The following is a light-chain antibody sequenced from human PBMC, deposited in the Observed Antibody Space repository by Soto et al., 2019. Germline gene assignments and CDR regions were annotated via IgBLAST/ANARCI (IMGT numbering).Light chain of an antibody. CDR3: QQYNTYVT. CDR1: QGISSY. V-gene: IGKV1-5*03. Sequence: IQLTQSPSSLSASVGDRVTITCRASQGISSYLAWYQQKPGKAPKLLIYKASSLESGVPSRFSGSGSGTEFTLTISSLQSDDFATYYCQQYNTYVTFGGGTKVDI. J-gene: IGKJ4*01. CDR2: KAS.